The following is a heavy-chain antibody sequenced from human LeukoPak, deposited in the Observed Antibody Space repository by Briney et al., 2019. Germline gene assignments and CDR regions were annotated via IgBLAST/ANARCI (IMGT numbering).Heavy chain of an antibody. V-gene: IGHV3-33*06. CDR2: IWSDGSNR. CDR1: GFTFSHYG. Sequence: PGRSLRLSCATSGFTFSHYGMHWVRQAPGKGLEWVAVIWSDGSNRYYGDPVKGRFTISRDNFQGTVYLQMNSLRAEDTAVYYCAKDAQRGFDYSNSLDNWGQGTLVTVSS. J-gene: IGHJ4*02. D-gene: IGHD4-11*01. CDR3: AKDAQRGFDYSNSLDN.